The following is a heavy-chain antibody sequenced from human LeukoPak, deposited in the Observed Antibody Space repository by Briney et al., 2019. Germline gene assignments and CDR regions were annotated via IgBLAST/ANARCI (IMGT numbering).Heavy chain of an antibody. J-gene: IGHJ6*02. V-gene: IGHV3-23*01. D-gene: IGHD6-6*01. CDR2: ISGSGGST. CDR3: AKDLGIAARRYYYGMDV. CDR1: GFTFSSYA. Sequence: PGGSLRLSCAASGFTFSSYAMSWVRQAPGKGLEWVSAISGSGGSTYHADSVKGRFTISRDNSKNTLYLQMNSLRAEDTAVYYCAKDLGIAARRYYYGMDVWGQGTTVTVSS.